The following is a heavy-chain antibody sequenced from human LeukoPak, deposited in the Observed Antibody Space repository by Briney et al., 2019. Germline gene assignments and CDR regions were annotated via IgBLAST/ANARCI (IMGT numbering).Heavy chain of an antibody. D-gene: IGHD2-15*01. CDR1: GFTFSSYA. CDR2: ISYDGSNK. V-gene: IGHV3-30*04. CDR3: ARIGYCSGGSCLHQTDY. Sequence: GGSLRLSCAASGFTFSSYAMHGVRQAPGKGLEWVAVISYDGSNKYYADSVKGRFTISRDNSKNTLYLQMNSLRAEDTAVYYCARIGYCSGGSCLHQTDYWRQGTLVSVCS. J-gene: IGHJ4*02.